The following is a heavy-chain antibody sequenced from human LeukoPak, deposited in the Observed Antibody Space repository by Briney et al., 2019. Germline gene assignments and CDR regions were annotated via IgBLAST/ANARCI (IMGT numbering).Heavy chain of an antibody. CDR2: IYYSWST. V-gene: IGHV4-30-4*08. CDR1: GGSISSGDYY. CDR3: ARVCGSSWLYYYYYMDV. D-gene: IGHD6-13*01. Sequence: PSETLSLTCTVSGGSISSGDYYWSWIRQPPGKGLEWIGYIYYSWSTYYNPSLKSRVTISVDTSKNQFSLKLSSVTAADTAVYYCARVCGSSWLYYYYYMDVWGKGTTVTVSS. J-gene: IGHJ6*03.